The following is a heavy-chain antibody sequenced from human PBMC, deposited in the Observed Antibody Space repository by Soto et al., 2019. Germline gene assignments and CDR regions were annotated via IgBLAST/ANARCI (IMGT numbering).Heavy chain of an antibody. D-gene: IGHD2-15*01. Sequence: SETLSLTCTVSGGSISSSYWSWIRQPPGKGLEWLAYIYDGGSANYNPSLKSRATISLDMSKNQFSLKLTSVTAADTAVYYCARDKYCSGGSCRKNWFDPWGQGTLVTVS. J-gene: IGHJ5*02. CDR1: GGSISSSY. CDR2: IYDGGSA. V-gene: IGHV4-59*01. CDR3: ARDKYCSGGSCRKNWFDP.